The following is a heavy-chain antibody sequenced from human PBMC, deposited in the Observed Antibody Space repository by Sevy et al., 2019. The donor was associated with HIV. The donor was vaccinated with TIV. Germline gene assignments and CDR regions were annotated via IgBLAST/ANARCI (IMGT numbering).Heavy chain of an antibody. Sequence: SETLSLTCTVSGGSISSYYWSWIRQPPGKGLEWIGYIYYSGSTNYNTSLKSRVTISVDTSKNQFSLKLSSVTAADTAGYYCARVRDSSCYWETYYFDYWGQGTLVTVSS. V-gene: IGHV4-59*01. J-gene: IGHJ4*02. CDR3: ARVRDSSCYWETYYFDY. D-gene: IGHD3-22*01. CDR1: GGSISSYY. CDR2: IYYSGST.